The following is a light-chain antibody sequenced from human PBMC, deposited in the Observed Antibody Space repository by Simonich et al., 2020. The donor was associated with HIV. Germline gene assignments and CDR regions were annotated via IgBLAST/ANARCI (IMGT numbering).Light chain of an antibody. CDR2: RNN. Sequence: QSVLTQPPSASGTPGQRVTISCSGSSSNIGSNYVYWYQQLPGTAPKLLSYRNNQRPSGVPDRFSGSKSGTSASLAISGLRSEDEADYYCAAWDDSLSGVLFGGGTKLTVL. CDR1: SSNIGSNY. CDR3: AAWDDSLSGVL. V-gene: IGLV1-47*01. J-gene: IGLJ2*01.